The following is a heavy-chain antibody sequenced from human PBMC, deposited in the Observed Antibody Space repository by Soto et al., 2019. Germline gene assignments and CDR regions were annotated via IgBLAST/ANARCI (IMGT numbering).Heavy chain of an antibody. CDR2: IYYSGNT. CDR1: GGSISSSSYY. CDR3: AAIYCGGNCYAGYFDC. V-gene: IGHV4-39*01. Sequence: SETLSLTCTVSGGSISSSSYYWGWIRQSPGKGLEWIGTIYYSGNTYYNPSLKSRVTISVDTSKKQFSLKLSSVTAADTAVYYCAAIYCGGNCYAGYFDCWGQGTLVTV. J-gene: IGHJ4*02. D-gene: IGHD2-21*02.